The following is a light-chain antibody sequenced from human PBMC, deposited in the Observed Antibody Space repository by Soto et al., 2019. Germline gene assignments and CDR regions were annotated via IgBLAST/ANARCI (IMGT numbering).Light chain of an antibody. Sequence: QSALTQPPSVSGAPGQRVTISCTGSSSNIGAGYDVHWYQQLPGTAPKLLIYGNSNRPSGVPDRFSGSKSGNSASLAITGLQAEDEADYYCQSYDSSLSGHVVFGGGTKLTVL. J-gene: IGLJ2*01. CDR3: QSYDSSLSGHVV. CDR2: GNS. V-gene: IGLV1-40*01. CDR1: SSNIGAGYD.